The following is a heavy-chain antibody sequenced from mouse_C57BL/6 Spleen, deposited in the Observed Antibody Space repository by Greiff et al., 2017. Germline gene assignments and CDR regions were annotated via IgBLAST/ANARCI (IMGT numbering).Heavy chain of an antibody. D-gene: IGHD1-1*01. J-gene: IGHJ2*01. CDR1: GYSFTGYY. CDR3: ARSDYYGF. V-gene: IGHV1-42*01. Sequence: EVQRVESGPELVKPGASVKISCKASGYSFTGYYMNWVKQSPEKSLEWIGEINPSTGGTTYNQKFKAKATLTVDKSSSTAYMQLKSLTSEDSAVYYCARSDYYGFWGQGTTLTVSS. CDR2: INPSTGGT.